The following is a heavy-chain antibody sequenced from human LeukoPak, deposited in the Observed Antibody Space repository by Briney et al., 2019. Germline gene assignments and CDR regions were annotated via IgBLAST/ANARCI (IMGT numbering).Heavy chain of an antibody. Sequence: AGGSLRLSCAASGFTVSSNYMSWVRQAPGKGLEWVSGINWNGGSTGYADSVKGRFTISRDNAKNSLYLQMNSLRAEDTALYYCAAQMTQYCSSTSCYPFDYWGQGTLVTVSS. CDR3: AAQMTQYCSSTSCYPFDY. V-gene: IGHV3-20*04. D-gene: IGHD2-2*01. CDR2: INWNGGST. J-gene: IGHJ4*02. CDR1: GFTVSSNY.